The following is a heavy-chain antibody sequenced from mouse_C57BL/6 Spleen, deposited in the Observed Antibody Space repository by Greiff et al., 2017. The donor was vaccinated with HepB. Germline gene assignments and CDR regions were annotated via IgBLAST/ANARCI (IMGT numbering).Heavy chain of an antibody. J-gene: IGHJ3*01. CDR1: GYTFTDYN. D-gene: IGHD1-1*01. CDR2: INPNNGGT. Sequence: VQLQQSGPELVKPGASVKMSCKASGYTFTDYNMHWVKQSHGKSLEWIGYINPNNGGTSYNQKFKGKATLTVNKSSSTAYMELRSLTSEDSAVYNCARDYGSRDATSFAYWGEGTLVTVSA. CDR3: ARDYGSRDATSFAY. V-gene: IGHV1-22*01.